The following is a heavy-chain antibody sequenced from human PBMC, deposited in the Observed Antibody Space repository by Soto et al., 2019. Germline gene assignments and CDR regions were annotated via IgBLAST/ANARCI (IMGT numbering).Heavy chain of an antibody. V-gene: IGHV1-69*13. J-gene: IGHJ6*02. Sequence: GASVKVSCKASGGTFSSYAISWVRQAPGQGLEWMGGIIPIFGTANYAQKFQGRVTITADESTSTAYMELSSLRSEDTAVYYCARAADYSTEPYYYYGMDVWGQGTTVTVSS. CDR2: IIPIFGTA. CDR3: ARAADYSTEPYYYYGMDV. CDR1: GGTFSSYA. D-gene: IGHD2-21*01.